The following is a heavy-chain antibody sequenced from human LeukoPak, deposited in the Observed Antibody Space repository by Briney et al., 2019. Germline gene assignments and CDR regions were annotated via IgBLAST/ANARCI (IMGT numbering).Heavy chain of an antibody. CDR1: GGSISSYF. V-gene: IGHV4-4*07. D-gene: IGHD1-14*01. CDR2: IYTSGST. Sequence: SETLSLTCTVSGGSISSYFWSWIRQPAGKGLEWIGRIYTSGSTKYNPSLQSRVTMSLDTSKNRLSLKLGSVTAADTAVYYCARAGTSGGLCDYWGQGTLVTVSS. J-gene: IGHJ4*02. CDR3: ARAGTSGGLCDY.